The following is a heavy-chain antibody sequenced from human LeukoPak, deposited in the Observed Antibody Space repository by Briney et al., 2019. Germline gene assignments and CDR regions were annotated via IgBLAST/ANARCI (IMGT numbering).Heavy chain of an antibody. V-gene: IGHV1-24*01. CDR2: FDPEDGET. J-gene: IGHJ6*03. Sequence: ASVKVSCKVSGYTLTELSMHWVRQAPGKGLEWMGGFDPEDGETIYAQKFQGRVTMTEDTSTDTAYMELSSLRSEDTAVYYCARGVSGYQGYYNMDVWDKGTTVTVSS. CDR3: ARGVSGYQGYYNMDV. CDR1: GYTLTELS. D-gene: IGHD3-22*01.